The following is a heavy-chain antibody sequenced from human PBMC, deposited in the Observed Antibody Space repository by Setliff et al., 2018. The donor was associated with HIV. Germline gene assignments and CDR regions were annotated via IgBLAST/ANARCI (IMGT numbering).Heavy chain of an antibody. D-gene: IGHD2-2*02. CDR3: ARHTFFVRYFDH. CDR1: AASIRSHY. J-gene: IGHJ4*02. Sequence: SETLSLTCTVSAASIRSHYWSWIRQSPGKGLEWIGNFYYTGSTDYNPSFKSRVTISLDKSNNQISLNLSSATAADTAVYYCARHTFFVRYFDHWGQGMLVTVSS. CDR2: FYYTGST. V-gene: IGHV4-59*11.